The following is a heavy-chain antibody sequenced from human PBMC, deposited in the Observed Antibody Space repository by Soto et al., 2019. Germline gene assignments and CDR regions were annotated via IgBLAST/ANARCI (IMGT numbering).Heavy chain of an antibody. CDR3: ARGAYSSGWYYFDY. D-gene: IGHD6-19*01. CDR1: GFTFSSYG. V-gene: IGHV3-33*01. J-gene: IGHJ4*02. CDR2: TWYDGSNK. Sequence: QVQLVESGGGVVQPGRSLRLSCAASGFTFSSYGMHWVRQAPGKGLEWVAVTWYDGSNKYYADSVKGRFTISRDNSKNTLYLQMNSLRAEDTAVYYCARGAYSSGWYYFDYWGQGTLVTVSS.